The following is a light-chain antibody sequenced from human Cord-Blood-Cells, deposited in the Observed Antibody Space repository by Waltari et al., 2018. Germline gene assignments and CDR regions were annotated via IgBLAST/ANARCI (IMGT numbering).Light chain of an antibody. CDR3: NSRDSSGNHYV. CDR2: GKN. Sequence: SSELTQDPAVSVALGQTVRITCQGDSLRSYYASWYQQKPGQDPVLVIYGKNNRPSGSPDRFSGASSGNTASLTITGAQAEDEADYYCNSRDSSGNHYVFGTGTKVTVL. V-gene: IGLV3-19*01. CDR1: SLRSYY. J-gene: IGLJ1*01.